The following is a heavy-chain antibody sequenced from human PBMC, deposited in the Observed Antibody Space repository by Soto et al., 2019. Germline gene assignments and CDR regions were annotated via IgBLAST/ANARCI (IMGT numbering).Heavy chain of an antibody. J-gene: IGHJ4*02. Sequence: QVQLVQSGAEVKKPGALVKVSCKAFGYTFTSYYMHWVRQAPGQGLEWMGIINPSGGSTTYAQKFQGRVTMTRDTSTTTVYMELSSLRSEDTAMYYCARGLGKSDYDRYWGQGTLVTVSS. CDR3: ARGLGKSDYDRY. V-gene: IGHV1-46*01. CDR1: GYTFTSYY. D-gene: IGHD3-16*01. CDR2: INPSGGST.